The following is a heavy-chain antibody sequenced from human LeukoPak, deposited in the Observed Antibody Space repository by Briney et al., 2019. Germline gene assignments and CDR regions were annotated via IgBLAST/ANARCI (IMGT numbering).Heavy chain of an antibody. CDR2: IYYSGST. V-gene: IGHV4-59*01. CDR3: ASRSSIWSGYQDTLYYFDS. D-gene: IGHD3-3*01. CDR1: GGSLSSYY. J-gene: IGHJ4*02. Sequence: SETLCLSCAVSGGSLSSYYWSWIRQPPGKRLEWFGHIYYSGSTNYNPFLKSRVTISVDTSKNQFSLKPSSVTAADTAVYYCASRSSIWSGYQDTLYYFDSWGQETLVTVSS.